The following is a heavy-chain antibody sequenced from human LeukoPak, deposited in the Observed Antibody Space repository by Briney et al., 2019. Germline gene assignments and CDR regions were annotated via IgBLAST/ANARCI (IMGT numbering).Heavy chain of an antibody. J-gene: IGHJ4*02. V-gene: IGHV3-21*01. Sequence: GGSLRLSCTPSGFTFSTFSMNGVRQAPGKGLEWVSSISTSSTFIYYADSVKGRFTISRDNAKNSLYLQMNSLRAEDTAVYYCARLGSGLDYWGPGTLVTVSS. CDR3: ARLGSGLDY. CDR2: ISTSSTFI. D-gene: IGHD3-16*01. CDR1: GFTFSTFS.